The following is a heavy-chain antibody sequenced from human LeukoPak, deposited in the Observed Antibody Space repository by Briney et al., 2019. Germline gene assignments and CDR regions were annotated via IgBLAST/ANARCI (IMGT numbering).Heavy chain of an antibody. Sequence: ASVKVSCKASGYTFTSYGISWVRQAPGQGLEWMGGIIPIFGTANYAQKFQGRVTITADESTSTAYMELRSLRSDDTAVYYCASSGEIDYWGQGTLVTVSS. CDR1: GYTFTSYG. CDR3: ASSGEIDY. CDR2: IIPIFGTA. V-gene: IGHV1-69*13. J-gene: IGHJ4*02. D-gene: IGHD3-10*01.